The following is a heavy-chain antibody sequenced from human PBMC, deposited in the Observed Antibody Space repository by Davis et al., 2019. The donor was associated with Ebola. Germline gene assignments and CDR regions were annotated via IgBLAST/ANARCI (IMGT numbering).Heavy chain of an antibody. Sequence: PGGSLRLSCAASGFTFSSYEMNWVRQAPGKGLEWVSYISSSGSTIYYADSVKGRFTISRDNAKNSLYLQMNSLRAEDTAVYYCARDCSGGSCRTYYYYYGMDVWGQGTTVTVSS. J-gene: IGHJ6*02. CDR3: ARDCSGGSCRTYYYYYGMDV. D-gene: IGHD2-15*01. V-gene: IGHV3-48*03. CDR1: GFTFSSYE. CDR2: ISSSGSTI.